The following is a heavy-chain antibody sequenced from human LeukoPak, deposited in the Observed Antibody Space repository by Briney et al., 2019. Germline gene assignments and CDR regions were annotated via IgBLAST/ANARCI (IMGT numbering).Heavy chain of an antibody. CDR3: ARDCSGGSCYSSLPNLGFDP. CDR2: INPNSGGT. Sequence: ASVKVSCKASGYTFTGYYMHWVRQAPGQGLERMGRINPNSGGTNYAQKFQGRVTMTRDTSISTAYMELSRLRSDDTAVYYCARDCSGGSCYSSLPNLGFDPWGQGTLVTVSS. CDR1: GYTFTGYY. D-gene: IGHD2-15*01. V-gene: IGHV1-2*06. J-gene: IGHJ5*02.